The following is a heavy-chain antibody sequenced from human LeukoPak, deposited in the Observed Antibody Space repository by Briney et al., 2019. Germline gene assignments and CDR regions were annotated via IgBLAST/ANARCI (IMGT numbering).Heavy chain of an antibody. V-gene: IGHV1-18*01. Sequence: ASVRVSCKASGYTFTSYGISWVRQAPGQGLEWMGWISAYIGNTNYAQKLQGRVTMTADTSTSTAYMELRSLRSDDTAVYYCARGASPYDYGDYVDYWGQGTLVTVSS. D-gene: IGHD4-17*01. CDR2: ISAYIGNT. CDR1: GYTFTSYG. CDR3: ARGASPYDYGDYVDY. J-gene: IGHJ4*02.